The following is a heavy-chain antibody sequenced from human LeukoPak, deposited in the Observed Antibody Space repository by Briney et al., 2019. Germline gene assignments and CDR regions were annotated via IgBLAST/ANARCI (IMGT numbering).Heavy chain of an antibody. J-gene: IGHJ4*02. Sequence: PGGSLRLSCAASGFTFSSYAMSWVRQAPGKGLEWVSAISGSGGSTYYADPVKGRFTISRDNSKNTLYLQMNSLRAEDTAVYYCAKSPELRRLAHDYWDQGTLVTVSS. CDR1: GFTFSSYA. V-gene: IGHV3-23*01. CDR3: AKSPELRRLAHDY. CDR2: ISGSGGST. D-gene: IGHD1-26*01.